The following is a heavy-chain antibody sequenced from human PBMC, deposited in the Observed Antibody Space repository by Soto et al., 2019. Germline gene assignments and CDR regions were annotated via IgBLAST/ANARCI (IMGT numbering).Heavy chain of an antibody. CDR3: ERDSSSGTFDH. Sequence: ASVKVSCKASGYTFINNAITWVRQAPGQGLEWMGWISTENGNTHYAQNLQGRVILTRDRSTNTAYMELRSLRPEDTVTYYCERDSSSGTFDHWGQGALVPVS. CDR2: ISTENGNT. CDR1: GYTFINNA. D-gene: IGHD3-22*01. V-gene: IGHV1-18*04. J-gene: IGHJ4*02.